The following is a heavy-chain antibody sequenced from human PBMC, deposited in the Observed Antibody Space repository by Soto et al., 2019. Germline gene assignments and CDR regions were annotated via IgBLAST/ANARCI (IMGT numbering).Heavy chain of an antibody. J-gene: IGHJ6*02. D-gene: IGHD4-17*01. V-gene: IGHV4-39*01. CDR3: ARHYGVNRRHSMDV. Sequence: QLQLQESGPGLVKPSETLSLTCTVSGGSISSSTFYWGWIRQPPGKGLEWIGTISYSGSTYYNPYLKSRVTISVDTSTNQFSLKLSSVTAADTAVYYCARHYGVNRRHSMDVWGQGTTVTVSS. CDR2: ISYSGST. CDR1: GGSISSSTFY.